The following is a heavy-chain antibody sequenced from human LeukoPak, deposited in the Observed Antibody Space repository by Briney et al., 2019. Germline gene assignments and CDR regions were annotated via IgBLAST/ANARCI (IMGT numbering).Heavy chain of an antibody. Sequence: GGSLRLFCSASGFTFSSFAMYWVRQAPGKGLEYVSGISYGGTTYYADSVKGRFTISRDNSKNAVYLQMSSLRPEDTAVYYCARGHCSGGTCYSVHWGQGTLVTVSS. CDR3: ARGHCSGGTCYSVH. CDR2: ISYGGTT. CDR1: GFTFSSFA. J-gene: IGHJ4*02. D-gene: IGHD2-15*01. V-gene: IGHV3-64D*09.